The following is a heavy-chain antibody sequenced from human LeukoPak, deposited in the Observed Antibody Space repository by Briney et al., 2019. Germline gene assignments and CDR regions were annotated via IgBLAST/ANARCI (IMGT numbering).Heavy chain of an antibody. CDR2: ISGSGGGT. V-gene: IGHV3-23*01. CDR3: ARRGIVIRAVILIGFHTEAYYFDY. D-gene: IGHD3-10*01. J-gene: IGHJ4*02. Sequence: GGSLRLSCVVSGLTLSNYAMSWVRQAPGKGLEWVSGISGSGGGTNYADSVKGRFTISRDNAKNTLYLQMNSLRAEDTAVYFCARRGIVIRAVILIGFHTEAYYFDYWGQGTLVTVSS. CDR1: GLTLSNYA.